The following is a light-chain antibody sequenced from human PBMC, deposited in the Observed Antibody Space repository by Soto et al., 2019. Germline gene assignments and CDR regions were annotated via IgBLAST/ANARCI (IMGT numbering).Light chain of an antibody. J-gene: IGLJ3*02. CDR1: TSNIGSNS. Sequence: QSVLTQPPSASGTPGQSVTISCSGSTSNIGSNSVHLYQHLPGMSPKLLIYNNNQRPSGVPERFSGSKSGTSASLAISGLQSDDESDYYCTAWDDSLTALVFGGGTKLTVL. CDR3: TAWDDSLTALV. CDR2: NNN. V-gene: IGLV1-44*01.